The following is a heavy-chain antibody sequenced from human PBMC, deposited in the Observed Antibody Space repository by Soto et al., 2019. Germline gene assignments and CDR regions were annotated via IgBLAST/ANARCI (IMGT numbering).Heavy chain of an antibody. Sequence: EVQVVESGGGLVKPGGSLRLSCAASGFTFSSYSMNWVRQAPGKGLEWVSSISSSSSYIYYADSVKGRFTISRDNAKNSLYLQMNCLRAEDTAVYYCARAWQQANWFDPWGQRSLVTVSS. CDR3: ARAWQQANWFDP. J-gene: IGHJ5*02. CDR1: GFTFSSYS. D-gene: IGHD6-13*01. CDR2: ISSSSSYI. V-gene: IGHV3-21*01.